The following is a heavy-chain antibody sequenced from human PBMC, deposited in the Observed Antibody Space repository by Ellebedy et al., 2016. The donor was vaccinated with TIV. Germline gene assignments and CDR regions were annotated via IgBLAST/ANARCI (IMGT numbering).Heavy chain of an antibody. CDR3: ARGPNSDA. CDR1: GFSVGGNY. CDR2: MYSGGNT. Sequence: PGGSLRLSCAASGFSVGGNYMSWVRRAPGKGLECISAMYSGGNTHYVDSAKGRFTMSRDTSKNTVYLQMNSLTVEDTALYYCARGPNSDAWGQGTTVTVS. J-gene: IGHJ6*02. V-gene: IGHV3-53*01.